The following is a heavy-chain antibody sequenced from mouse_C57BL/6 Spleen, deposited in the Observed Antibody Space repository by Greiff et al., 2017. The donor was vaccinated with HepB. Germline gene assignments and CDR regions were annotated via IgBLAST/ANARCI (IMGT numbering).Heavy chain of an antibody. Sequence: EVQLVESGPVLVKPGASVKMSCKASGYTFTDYYMNWVKQSHGKSLEWIGVINPYNGGTSYNQKFKGKATLTVDKSSSTAYMELNSLTSEDSAVYYCARRDSPWYFDVWGTGTTVTVSS. D-gene: IGHD3-3*01. CDR1: GYTFTDYY. CDR2: INPYNGGT. CDR3: ARRDSPWYFDV. V-gene: IGHV1-19*01. J-gene: IGHJ1*03.